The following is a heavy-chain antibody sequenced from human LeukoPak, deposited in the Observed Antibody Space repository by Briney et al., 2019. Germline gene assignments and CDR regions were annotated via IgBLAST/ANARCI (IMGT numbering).Heavy chain of an antibody. D-gene: IGHD2-8*01. CDR1: GGSISSYY. Sequence: PSETLSLTCTVSGGSISSYYWSWIRQPPGKGLEWIGYIYYSGSTNYNPSLKSRVTISVDTSKNQFSLKLSSVTAADTAVYYCARGTKRREVYYYYYMDVWGKGTTVTVSS. CDR3: ARGTKRREVYYYYYMDV. CDR2: IYYSGST. V-gene: IGHV4-59*01. J-gene: IGHJ6*03.